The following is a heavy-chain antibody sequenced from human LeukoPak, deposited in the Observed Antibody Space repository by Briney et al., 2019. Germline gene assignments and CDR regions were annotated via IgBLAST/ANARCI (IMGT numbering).Heavy chain of an antibody. CDR3: AKGAAAQGSFDY. J-gene: IGHJ4*02. V-gene: IGHV3-30*18. Sequence: PGGSLRLSCAASGFTFSSYGMHWVCQAPGKGLEWVALISYDGSNKYYVDSVKGRLTISRDNSKNTVFLQMNSLRVEDTAAYYCAKGAAAQGSFDYWGQGTLVTVSS. CDR2: ISYDGSNK. D-gene: IGHD2-2*01. CDR1: GFTFSSYG.